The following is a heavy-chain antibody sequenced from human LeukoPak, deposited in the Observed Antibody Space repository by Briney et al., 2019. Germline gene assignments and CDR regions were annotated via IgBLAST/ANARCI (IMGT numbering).Heavy chain of an antibody. D-gene: IGHD6-6*01. Sequence: PSETLSLTCAVYGGSFSGYYWSWIRQPPGKGLEWIGEINHSGSTNYNPSLKSRVTISVDTSKSQFSLKLSSVTAADTAVYYCARWAYDSSSSEYYYYYMDVWGKGTTVTVSS. CDR2: INHSGST. CDR3: ARWAYDSSSSEYYYYYMDV. J-gene: IGHJ6*03. V-gene: IGHV4-34*01. CDR1: GGSFSGYY.